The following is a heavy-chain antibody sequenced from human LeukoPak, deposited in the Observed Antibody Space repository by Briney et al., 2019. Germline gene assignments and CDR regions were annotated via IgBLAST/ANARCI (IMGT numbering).Heavy chain of an antibody. Sequence: SETLSLTCTVSGGSISSYYWSWIRQPPGKGLEWIGYIYYSGSTNYNPSLKSRVTISVDTSKNQFSLKLSSVTAADTAVYYCARGDWLFPDNWFDPWGQGTLVTVSS. CDR3: ARGDWLFPDNWFDP. V-gene: IGHV4-59*01. D-gene: IGHD3/OR15-3a*01. CDR2: IYYSGST. CDR1: GGSISSYY. J-gene: IGHJ5*02.